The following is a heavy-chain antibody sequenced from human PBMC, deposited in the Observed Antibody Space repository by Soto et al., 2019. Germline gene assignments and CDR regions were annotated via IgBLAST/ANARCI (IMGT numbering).Heavy chain of an antibody. Sequence: EVQLLESGGGLVQPGGSLRLSCAASGFTFSGFAMNWVRQPPGKGLERVSRVDYTGSYTFSAASVKGRFTISRDNSKNMVYLELNSLRAEDTAVYYCAKRSGGFSEVDYWGQGTLVIVSS. D-gene: IGHD5-12*01. J-gene: IGHJ4*02. CDR3: AKRSGGFSEVDY. CDR2: VDYTGSYT. CDR1: GFTFSGFA. V-gene: IGHV3-23*01.